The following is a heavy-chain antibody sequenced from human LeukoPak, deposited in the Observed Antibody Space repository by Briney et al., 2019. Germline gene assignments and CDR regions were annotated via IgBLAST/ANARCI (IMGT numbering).Heavy chain of an antibody. CDR3: CRGVLRYFDWLSFFDY. D-gene: IGHD3-9*01. J-gene: IGHJ4*02. Sequence: SETLSLTCAVYGGSFSGYYWSWIRQPPGKGLEWIGEINHSGSTNYNPSLKSRVTISVDTSKNQFSLKLSSVTAAYTVVYYCCRGVLRYFDWLSFFDYCGQGTLVTVSS. CDR1: GGSFSGYY. CDR2: INHSGST. V-gene: IGHV4-34*01.